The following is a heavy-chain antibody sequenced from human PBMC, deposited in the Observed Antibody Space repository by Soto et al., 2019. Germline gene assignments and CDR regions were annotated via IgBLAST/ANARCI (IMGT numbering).Heavy chain of an antibody. Sequence: SETLSLTCTVSGASTSSGDYFWSWIRQSPGKGLEWIGYIYDSGSSYYNPSLKSRVTMSVDTSKNQFSLKLRSVTAADTAVYYCAREKGYIYGPKNFDYWGQGTLVTVSS. V-gene: IGHV4-30-4*01. CDR2: IYDSGSS. J-gene: IGHJ4*02. CDR3: AREKGYIYGPKNFDY. CDR1: GASTSSGDYF. D-gene: IGHD5-18*01.